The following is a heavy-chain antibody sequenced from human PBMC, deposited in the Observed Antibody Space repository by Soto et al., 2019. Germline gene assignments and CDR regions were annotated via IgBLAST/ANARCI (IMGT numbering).Heavy chain of an antibody. CDR1: GVTFSSYA. Sequence: EVQLLESGGGLVQPGGSLRLSCAASGVTFSSYAMSWVRQAPGKGLEWVSAISGSGGSTYYADSVKGRFTISRDNSKNTLYLQMNSLRAEDTAVYYCAKDTTVTPDAFDIWGQGTMVTVSS. J-gene: IGHJ3*02. CDR3: AKDTTVTPDAFDI. V-gene: IGHV3-23*01. CDR2: ISGSGGST. D-gene: IGHD4-4*01.